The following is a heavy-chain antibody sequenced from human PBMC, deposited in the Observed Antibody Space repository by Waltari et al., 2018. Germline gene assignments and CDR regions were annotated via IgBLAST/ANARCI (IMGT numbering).Heavy chain of an antibody. D-gene: IGHD6-19*01. CDR1: GYSISSGYS. V-gene: IGHV4-38-2*02. CDR2: IYHSGST. CDR3: ARDGTPIAVAGMGIDY. J-gene: IGHJ4*02. Sequence: QVQLQESGPGLVKPSETLSLTCAVSGYSISSGYSWGWIRQPPGKGLEWIGSIYHSGSTNYNPALKSRVTISVDTSKNQFSLKLSSVTAADTAVYYCARDGTPIAVAGMGIDYWGQGTLVTVSS.